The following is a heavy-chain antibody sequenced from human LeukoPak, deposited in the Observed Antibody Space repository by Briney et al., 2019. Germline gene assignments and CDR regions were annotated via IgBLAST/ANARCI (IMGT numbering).Heavy chain of an antibody. V-gene: IGHV3-23*01. CDR1: GFTFDNSA. CDR3: ASYLTSIPSGMDG. D-gene: IGHD1-26*01. Sequence: PGGSLRLSCAASGFTFDNSAMSWVRQAPGKGLEWVSAISGSGDKTYYADSVKGRFTISRDNGRNTLYLQMYSLRAEDTAVYYGASYLTSIPSGMDGWGQGTTVTVSS. J-gene: IGHJ6*01. CDR2: ISGSGDKT.